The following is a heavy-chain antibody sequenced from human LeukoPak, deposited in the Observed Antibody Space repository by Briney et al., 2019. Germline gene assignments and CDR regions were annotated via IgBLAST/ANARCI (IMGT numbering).Heavy chain of an antibody. J-gene: IGHJ5*02. D-gene: IGHD3-10*02. CDR2: ISSSSSYT. Sequence: PGGSLRLSCAASGFTFSDYYMSWIRQAPGKGLEWVPYISSSSSYTNYADSVKGRFTISRDNAKNSLYLQMNSLRAEDTAVYYCARDVENYYVTFDPWGQGTLVTVSS. CDR3: ARDVENYYVTFDP. CDR1: GFTFSDYY. V-gene: IGHV3-11*06.